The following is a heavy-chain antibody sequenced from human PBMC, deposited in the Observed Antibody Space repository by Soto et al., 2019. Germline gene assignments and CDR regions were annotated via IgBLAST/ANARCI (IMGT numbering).Heavy chain of an antibody. Sequence: ASVKVSCKASGYTFTSYGISWVRQAPGQGLEWMGRMSPYNGNTNYAQKLQGRVTMTRDTSTSTAYMELRSLRSDDTAVYYCARDQYTLFDYWGQGSLVTVSS. V-gene: IGHV1-18*04. J-gene: IGHJ4*02. CDR2: MSPYNGNT. CDR3: ARDQYTLFDY. CDR1: GYTFTSYG. D-gene: IGHD2-2*02.